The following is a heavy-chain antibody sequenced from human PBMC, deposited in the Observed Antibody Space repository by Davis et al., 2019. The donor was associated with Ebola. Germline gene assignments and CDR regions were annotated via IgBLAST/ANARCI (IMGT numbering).Heavy chain of an antibody. D-gene: IGHD3-22*01. CDR1: GFTFSSYG. V-gene: IGHV3-30*18. J-gene: IGHJ6*02. CDR2: ISYDGSNK. CDR3: AKERRPAYYYDSSGYYGMDV. Sequence: GSLRLSCAASGFTFSSYGMHWVRQAPGKGLEWVAVISYDGSNKYYADSVKGRFTISRDNSKNTLYLQMNSLRAEDTAVYYCAKERRPAYYYDSSGYYGMDVWGQGTTVTVSS.